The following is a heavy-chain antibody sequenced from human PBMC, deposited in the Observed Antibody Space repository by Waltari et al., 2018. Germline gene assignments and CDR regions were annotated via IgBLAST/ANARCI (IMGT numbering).Heavy chain of an antibody. J-gene: IGHJ3*02. CDR1: GGSIRSCDYY. CDR3: AIFGGLFDAFDI. V-gene: IGHV4-30-4*01. D-gene: IGHD3-10*01. CDR2: IYYSGST. Sequence: QVQLQESGPGLVKPSQTLSLTCTVSGGSIRSCDYYWSWLRQPPGKGLEWIGYIYYSGSTYYNPSLKSRVTISVDTSKNQFSLKLSSVTAADTAVYYCAIFGGLFDAFDIWGQGTMVTVSS.